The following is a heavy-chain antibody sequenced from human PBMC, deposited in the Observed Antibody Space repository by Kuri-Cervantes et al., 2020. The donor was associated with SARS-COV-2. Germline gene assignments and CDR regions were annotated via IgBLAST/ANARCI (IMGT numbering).Heavy chain of an antibody. V-gene: IGHV4-30-4*07. J-gene: IGHJ4*02. CDR3: AGGTRRYYDFWSGYFSPALDY. D-gene: IGHD3-3*01. CDR2: IYYSGST. CDR1: GGSISSGGYS. Sequence: SCAVSGGSISSGGYSWSWIRQPPGKGLEWIGYIYYSGSTYYNPSLKSRVTISVDTSKNQFSLKLSSVTAADTAVYYCAGGTRRYYDFWSGYFSPALDYWGQGTLVTVSS.